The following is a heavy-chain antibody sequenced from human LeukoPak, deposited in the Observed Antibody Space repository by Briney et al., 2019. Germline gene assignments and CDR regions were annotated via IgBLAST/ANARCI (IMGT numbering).Heavy chain of an antibody. V-gene: IGHV4-4*09. D-gene: IGHD3-10*01. Sequence: SETLSLTRTVSNGSISSYHWSWVRQPPGKGLEWIGYILTSGTTNYNPSLKSRLTISVDTSKNRFTLKLSSVTAADTAVYYCARLRVSGSYLYYFDYWGQGTLVTVSS. CDR3: ARLRVSGSYLYYFDY. CDR2: ILTSGTT. J-gene: IGHJ4*02. CDR1: NGSISSYH.